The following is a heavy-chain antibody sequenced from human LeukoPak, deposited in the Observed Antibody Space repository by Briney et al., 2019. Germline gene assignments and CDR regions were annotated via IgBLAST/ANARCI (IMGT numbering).Heavy chain of an antibody. J-gene: IGHJ3*02. D-gene: IGHD6-13*01. CDR2: IYYSGST. CDR3: ARGAGSWKHDAFDI. V-gene: IGHV4-39*01. Sequence: PSETLSLTCTVSGGSISSSSYYWGWIRQPPGKGLEWIGSIYYSGSTYYNPSLKSRVTISVDTSKNQFSLKLSSVTAADTAVYYCARGAGSWKHDAFDIWGQGTMVTVSS. CDR1: GGSISSSSYY.